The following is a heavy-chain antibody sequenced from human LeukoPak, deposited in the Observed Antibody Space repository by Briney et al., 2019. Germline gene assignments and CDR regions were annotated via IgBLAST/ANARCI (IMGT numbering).Heavy chain of an antibody. CDR1: GFTFSGSA. CDR3: TRHTVVTGPFDY. D-gene: IGHD2-21*02. J-gene: IGHJ4*02. CDR2: IRSKANSYAT. V-gene: IGHV3-73*01. Sequence: GGSLRLSCAASGFTFSGSAMHWVRQASGKGPEWVGRIRSKANSYATAYAASVKGRFTISRDDSKNTAYLQMNSLKTEDTAVYYCTRHTVVTGPFDYWGQGTLVTVSS.